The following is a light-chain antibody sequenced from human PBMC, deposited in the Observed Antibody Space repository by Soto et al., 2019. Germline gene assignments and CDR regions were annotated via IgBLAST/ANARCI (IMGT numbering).Light chain of an antibody. J-gene: IGLJ2*01. CDR3: QSSDSSLGGFVV. V-gene: IGLV1-40*01. CDR2: GNS. CDR1: SSNIGAGYD. Sequence: QSALTQPPSVSGAPGQRVTISCTGSSSNIGAGYDVHWYQQLPGTAPNLLIFGNSNRPSGVPDRFSGSKSGTAASLAITGLQAEDEADYYCQSSDSSLGGFVVFGGGTKLTVL.